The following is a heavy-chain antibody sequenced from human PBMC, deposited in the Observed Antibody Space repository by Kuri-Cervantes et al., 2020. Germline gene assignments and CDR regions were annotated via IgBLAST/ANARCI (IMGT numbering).Heavy chain of an antibody. CDR1: GYTFTSYA. V-gene: IGHV1-3*01. J-gene: IGHJ4*02. CDR2: INAGNGNT. D-gene: IGHD6-6*01. CDR3: ARDFFWGSSGGNFDY. Sequence: ASVKVSCKASGYTFTSYAMHWVRQAPGQRLEWMGWINAGNGNTKCSQKFQGRVTITRDTSASTAYMELSSLRSEDTAVYYCARDFFWGSSGGNFDYWGQGTLVTVSS.